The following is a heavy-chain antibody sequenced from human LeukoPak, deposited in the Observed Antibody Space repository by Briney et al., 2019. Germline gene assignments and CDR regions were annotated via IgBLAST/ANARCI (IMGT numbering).Heavy chain of an antibody. CDR2: MRYDGSNK. Sequence: QPGGSLRLSCEASGFTFSSCGMHWVRQAPGKGLEWVAFMRYDGSNKYYADSVKGRFTIARDNSKNTLYLQMNSLRAEDTAVYYCAKDYRLHLYWYFDLWGRGTLVTVSS. J-gene: IGHJ2*01. CDR1: GFTFSSCG. D-gene: IGHD1-14*01. CDR3: AKDYRLHLYWYFDL. V-gene: IGHV3-30*02.